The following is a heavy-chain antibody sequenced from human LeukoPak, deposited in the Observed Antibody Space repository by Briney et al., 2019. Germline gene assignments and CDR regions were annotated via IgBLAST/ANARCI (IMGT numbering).Heavy chain of an antibody. J-gene: IGHJ3*02. CDR2: INPTGGST. D-gene: IGHD6-19*01. CDR3: ARQQRSGWYEAAYDI. V-gene: IGHV1-46*01. Sequence: RASVKVSCKASGYTFTSYYMHWVRQAPGKGLEWMGMINPTGGSTTYAQKFQGRVTMTRDTSTSTVYMELSSLRSEDTAVYFCARQQRSGWYEAAYDIWGQGTMVTVSS. CDR1: GYTFTSYY.